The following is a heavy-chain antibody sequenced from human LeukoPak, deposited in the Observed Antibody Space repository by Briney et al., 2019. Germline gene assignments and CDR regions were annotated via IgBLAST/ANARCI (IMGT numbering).Heavy chain of an antibody. V-gene: IGHV1-2*02. CDR2: INPNSGGT. J-gene: IGHJ4*02. D-gene: IGHD2-2*01. Sequence: GASVKVSCKASGYTFTSYGISWVRQAPGQGLEWMGWINPNSGGTNYAQKFQGRVTMTRDTSISTVYMGLSRLRSDDTAVYYCARDSCSSTSCLSIDDYWGQGTLVTVSS. CDR3: ARDSCSSTSCLSIDDY. CDR1: GYTFTSYG.